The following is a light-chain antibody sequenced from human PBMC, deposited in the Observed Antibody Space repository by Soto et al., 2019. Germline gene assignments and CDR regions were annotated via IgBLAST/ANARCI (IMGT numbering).Light chain of an antibody. Sequence: EIVLTQSPATLSLFPGERATLSCRASQSVARFLAWYQQKPGQAPSLLIYDASNRATATPARFSGRGTGTDFKLTISSLEPEDSAVYDCQQGREWPPLTVGGGNNMEIK. CDR3: QQGREWPPLT. V-gene: IGKV3-11*01. J-gene: IGKJ4*01. CDR1: QSVARF. CDR2: DAS.